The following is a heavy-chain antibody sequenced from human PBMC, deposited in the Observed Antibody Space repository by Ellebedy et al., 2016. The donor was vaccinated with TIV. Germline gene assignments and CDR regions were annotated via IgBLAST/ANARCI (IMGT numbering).Heavy chain of an antibody. Sequence: ASVKVSCXTSGYTFNIYGINWVRQAAGQGLEWMGWMNPHGNAGYVQKFLGRVTLSRDTSISTAYMELSSLRSEDTAVYYCARYISGSGFHHWGQGTLVTVSS. CDR1: GYTFNIYG. CDR3: ARYISGSGFHH. V-gene: IGHV1-8*02. J-gene: IGHJ4*02. D-gene: IGHD5-18*01. CDR2: MNPHGNA.